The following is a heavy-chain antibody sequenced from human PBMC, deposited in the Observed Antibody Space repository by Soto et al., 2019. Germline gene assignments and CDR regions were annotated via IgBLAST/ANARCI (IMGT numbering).Heavy chain of an antibody. V-gene: IGHV2-5*02. CDR3: GSALGSWGAYYFYY. CDR1: GFSLNTYGVG. D-gene: IGHD3-16*01. Sequence: QITLKESGPMLVKPTQTLTLTCTVSGFSLNTYGVGVGWIRQPPGKALEWLALIYWDDDKRYSPSLKSGLTITKDTSKNQVVLTMTSMDPVDTVTYYCGSALGSWGAYYFYYWGQGTLVTVSS. CDR2: IYWDDDK. J-gene: IGHJ4*02.